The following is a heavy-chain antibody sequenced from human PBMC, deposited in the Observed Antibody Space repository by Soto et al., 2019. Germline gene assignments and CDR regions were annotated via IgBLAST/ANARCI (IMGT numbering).Heavy chain of an antibody. CDR2: INAGNGNT. J-gene: IGHJ5*02. CDR1: GYTFTSYA. D-gene: IGHD3-22*01. CDR3: ARDQSGYYDSSGWFWLGWFDP. V-gene: IGHV1-3*01. Sequence: ASVKVSCKASGYTFTSYAMHWVRQAPGQRLEWMGWINAGNGNTKYSQKFQGRVTITRDTSTSTAYMELRSLRSDDTAVYYCARDQSGYYDSSGWFWLGWFDPWGQGTLVTVSS.